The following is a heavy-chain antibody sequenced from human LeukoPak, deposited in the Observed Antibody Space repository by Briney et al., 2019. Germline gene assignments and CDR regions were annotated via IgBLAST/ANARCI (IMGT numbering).Heavy chain of an antibody. CDR2: INTNTGNP. CDR3: ARGNGVVGVVVAANSDY. J-gene: IGHJ4*02. V-gene: IGHV7-4-1*02. Sequence: ASVKVSCKASGYTFTSYAMNWVRQAPGQGLEWMGWINTNTGNPTYAQGFTGRFVFSLDTSVSTAYLQISSLKAEDTAVYYCARGNGVVGVVVAANSDYWGQGTLVTVSS. CDR1: GYTFTSYA. D-gene: IGHD2-15*01.